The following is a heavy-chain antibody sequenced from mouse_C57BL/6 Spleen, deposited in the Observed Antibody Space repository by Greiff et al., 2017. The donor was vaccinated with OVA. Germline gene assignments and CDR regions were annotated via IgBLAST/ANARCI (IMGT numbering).Heavy chain of an antibody. J-gene: IGHJ4*01. CDR2: ISGGGGNT. CDR1: GFTFSSYT. Sequence: EVKVVESGGGLVKPGGSLKLSCAASGFTFSSYTMSWVRQTPEKRLEWVATISGGGGNTYYPDSVKGRFTISRDNAKNTLYLQMSSLRSEDTALYYCARKYYGSSYGAMDYWGQGTSVTVSS. V-gene: IGHV5-9*01. CDR3: ARKYYGSSYGAMDY. D-gene: IGHD1-1*01.